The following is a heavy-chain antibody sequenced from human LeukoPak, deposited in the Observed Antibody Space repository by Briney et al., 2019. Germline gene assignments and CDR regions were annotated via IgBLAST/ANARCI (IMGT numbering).Heavy chain of an antibody. CDR1: GGSISSYY. J-gene: IGHJ4*02. Sequence: SETLSLTCTVSGGSISSYYWSWIRQPPGKGLEWIGYIYYSGSTNYNPSLKSRVTMSVDTSKNQFSLKLSSVTAADTAVYYCAKGRSGWYYFDYWGQGTLVTVSS. CDR3: AKGRSGWYYFDY. D-gene: IGHD6-19*01. CDR2: IYYSGST. V-gene: IGHV4-59*12.